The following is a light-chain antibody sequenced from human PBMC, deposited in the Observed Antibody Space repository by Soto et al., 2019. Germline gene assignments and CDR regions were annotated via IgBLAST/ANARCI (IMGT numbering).Light chain of an antibody. J-gene: IGLJ2*01. CDR3: SSYTSISTV. V-gene: IGLV2-14*01. CDR1: SSDVGGYNY. CDR2: EVS. Sequence: QSALTQPASVSGSPGQSITISCTGTSSDVGGYNYVSWYQQHPGKAPKLMIYEVSNRPSGVSNRFSGSKSGNTASLTISGLQAEAEADYYCSSYTSISTVFGGGTQLTVL.